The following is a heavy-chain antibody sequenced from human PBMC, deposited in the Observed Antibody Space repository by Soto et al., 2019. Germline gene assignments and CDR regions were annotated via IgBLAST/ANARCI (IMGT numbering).Heavy chain of an antibody. J-gene: IGHJ4*02. D-gene: IGHD5-12*01. CDR2: INPDTGGT. CDR3: ARKVATFHLDH. Sequence: QVQGVQSGTEVKKPGASVKVSCKASGYMLTDYYMHWERQAPGRGLEWMGRINPDTGGTMYDQKFQGRVTLTRETAINTAYMELSRLQSDDTAMYYCARKVATFHLDHWGQGTLVTVSS. CDR1: GYMLTDYY. V-gene: IGHV1-2*06.